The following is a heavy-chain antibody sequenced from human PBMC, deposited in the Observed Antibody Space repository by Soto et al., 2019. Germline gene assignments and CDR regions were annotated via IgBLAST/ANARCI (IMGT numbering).Heavy chain of an antibody. CDR1: GFTFSSYS. J-gene: IGHJ4*02. CDR2: ISSSSSYI. V-gene: IGHV3-21*01. CDR3: AIISTPPFDY. D-gene: IGHD2-15*01. Sequence: GWSLRLSCAASGFTFSSYSMNWVRQAPGKGLEWVSSISSSSSYIYYADSVKGRFTISRDNAKNSLYLQMNSPIAEDTAVYSCAIISTPPFDYWGQGTLVTVSS.